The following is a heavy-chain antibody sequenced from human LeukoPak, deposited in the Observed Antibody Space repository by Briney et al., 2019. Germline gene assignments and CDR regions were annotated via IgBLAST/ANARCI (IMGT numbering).Heavy chain of an antibody. CDR3: ARDANYYDSSGYYRAFDI. D-gene: IGHD3-22*01. J-gene: IGHJ3*02. CDR2: INPSGGST. Sequence: ASVKVSCKASGYTFTSYYMHWVRQAPGQGLEWMGIINPSGGSTSYAQKFQGRVTMTRDTSTCTAYMELSSLRSEDTAVYYCARDANYYDSSGYYRAFDIWGQGTMVTVSS. V-gene: IGHV1-46*01. CDR1: GYTFTSYY.